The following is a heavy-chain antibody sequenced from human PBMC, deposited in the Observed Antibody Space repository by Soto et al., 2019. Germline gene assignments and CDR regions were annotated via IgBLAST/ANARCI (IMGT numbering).Heavy chain of an antibody. CDR2: IWYDGSNK. J-gene: IGHJ4*02. Sequence: GGSLRLSCAASGFTFSSYGMHWVRQAPGKGLEWVAVIWYDGSNKYYADSVKGRFTISRDNSKNTLYLQMNSLRAEDTAVYYCARDYYDSSGYHYFDYWGQGTLVTVSS. D-gene: IGHD3-22*01. V-gene: IGHV3-33*01. CDR1: GFTFSSYG. CDR3: ARDYYDSSGYHYFDY.